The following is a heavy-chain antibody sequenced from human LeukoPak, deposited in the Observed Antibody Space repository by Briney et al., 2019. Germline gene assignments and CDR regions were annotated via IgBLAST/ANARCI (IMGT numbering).Heavy chain of an antibody. Sequence: GASVKVSCKASGYTFASHGISWVRQAPGQGLEWMGWINPNSGGTNYAQKFQGRVTMTRDTSISTAYMELSRLRSDDTAVYYCARGIAVATTPRVYYYYYMDVWGKGTTVTISS. CDR1: GYTFASHG. CDR3: ARGIAVATTPRVYYYYYMDV. CDR2: INPNSGGT. J-gene: IGHJ6*03. V-gene: IGHV1-2*02. D-gene: IGHD6-19*01.